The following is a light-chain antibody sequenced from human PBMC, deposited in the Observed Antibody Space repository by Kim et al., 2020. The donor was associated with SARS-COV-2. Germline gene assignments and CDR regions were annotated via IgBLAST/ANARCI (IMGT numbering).Light chain of an antibody. Sequence: LSPGERATLTGRASLSGTSNNLYWYQQKPGQGPRRLSYCASRRATGIPSRFSGSGSGTDFTLTRSRLEPEDLAVYFCHQYGISRTFDQGTKVDIK. CDR3: HQYGISRT. CDR2: CAS. J-gene: IGKJ1*01. V-gene: IGKV3-20*01. CDR1: LSGTSNN.